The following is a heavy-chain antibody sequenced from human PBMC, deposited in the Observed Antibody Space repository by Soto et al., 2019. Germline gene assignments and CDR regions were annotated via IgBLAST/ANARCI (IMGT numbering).Heavy chain of an antibody. V-gene: IGHV3-23*01. CDR2: ISGSGGST. Sequence: GGSLRLSCAASGFTFSSYAMSWVRQAPGKGLEWVSAISGSGGSTYYADSVKGRLTISRDNSKNTLYLQMNSLRAEDTAVYYCAKRPYDYTYCSSTSCHRGKYFQHWGQGTLVTVSS. J-gene: IGHJ1*01. CDR3: AKRPYDYTYCSSTSCHRGKYFQH. CDR1: GFTFSSYA. D-gene: IGHD2-2*01.